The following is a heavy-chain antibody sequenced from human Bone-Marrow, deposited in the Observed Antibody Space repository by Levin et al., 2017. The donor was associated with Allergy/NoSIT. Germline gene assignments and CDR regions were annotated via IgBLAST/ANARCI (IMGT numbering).Heavy chain of an antibody. CDR2: ISSSGSTI. Sequence: GGSLRLSCAASGFTFSDYYMSWIRQAPGKGLEWVSYISSSGSTIYYADSVKGRFTISGDNAKNSLYLQMNSLRAEDTAVYYCASPSEEITIFGVVQDYWGQGTLVTVSS. CDR1: GFTFSDYY. CDR3: ASPSEEITIFGVVQDY. J-gene: IGHJ4*02. V-gene: IGHV3-11*01. D-gene: IGHD3-3*01.